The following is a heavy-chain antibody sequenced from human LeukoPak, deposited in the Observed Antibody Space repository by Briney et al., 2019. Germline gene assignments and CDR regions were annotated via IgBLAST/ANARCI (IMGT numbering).Heavy chain of an antibody. V-gene: IGHV3-30*18. CDR3: AKGAWIQLWSYYFDY. D-gene: IGHD5-18*01. Sequence: GGSLRLSCAASGFTFSSYGMHWVRQTPGKGLEWVAVISYDGINKYYADSVKGRFTISRDNSKNTLYLQMNSLRAEDTAVYYCAKGAWIQLWSYYFDYWGQGTLVTVSS. CDR1: GFTFSSYG. J-gene: IGHJ4*02. CDR2: ISYDGINK.